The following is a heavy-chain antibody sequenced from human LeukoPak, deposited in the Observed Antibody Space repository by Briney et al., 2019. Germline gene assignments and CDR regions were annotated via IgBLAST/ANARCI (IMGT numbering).Heavy chain of an antibody. J-gene: IGHJ4*02. Sequence: PGGSLRLSCAASGFTFSNNAVSWVRQAPGKGLEWVSAISDGGVRTHYADSVKGRFSISGDHSKNTLYLQMNSLRAGDTAVYYCAKLTTVTPEGYWGQGTLVTVSS. CDR2: ISDGGVRT. CDR1: GFTFSNNA. CDR3: AKLTTVTPEGY. D-gene: IGHD4-17*01. V-gene: IGHV3-23*01.